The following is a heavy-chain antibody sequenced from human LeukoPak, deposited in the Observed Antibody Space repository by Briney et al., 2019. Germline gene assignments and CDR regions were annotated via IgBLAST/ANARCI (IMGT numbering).Heavy chain of an antibody. D-gene: IGHD2-8*01. V-gene: IGHV1-46*01. J-gene: IGHJ6*02. CDR3: AREDVVLVDAVRYYYYGMDV. CDR1: RYNFISYY. CDR2: INPSGGST. Sequence: GASMKVSCKASRYNFISYYMHWVRQAPGQGLEWMGIINPSGGSTSYAQKFQDRVTMTRDTSTSTVYMELSSLKSEDTAVYYCAREDVVLVDAVRYYYYGMDVWGQGTTVTVSS.